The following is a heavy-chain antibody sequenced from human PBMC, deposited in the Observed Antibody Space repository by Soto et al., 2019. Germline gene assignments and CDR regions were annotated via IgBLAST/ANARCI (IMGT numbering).Heavy chain of an antibody. Sequence: SGPTLVNPTQTLTLTCTFSGFSLSTSEVAVGWIRQPPGKALEWLALIYWDDDKRYSPPLNNRLTITKDTSKNQVVLTMTKMDPIDTATYYCARTPQIVSPWAYDYWGQGTLVTVSS. V-gene: IGHV2-5*02. CDR3: ARTPQIVSPWAYDY. D-gene: IGHD2-15*01. CDR2: IYWDDDK. J-gene: IGHJ4*02. CDR1: GFSLSTSEVA.